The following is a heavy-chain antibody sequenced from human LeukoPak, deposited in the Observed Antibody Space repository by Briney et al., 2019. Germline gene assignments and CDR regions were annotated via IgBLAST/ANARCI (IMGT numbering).Heavy chain of an antibody. Sequence: SETLSLTCAVYSGSFSGYYWSWIRQPPGQGLEWIGEIYHSGSTNYNPSLKSRVTISVDTSKNQFSLKLSSVTAADTAVYYCARGFATMVRGVVFAFWGQGNPLTVSS. V-gene: IGHV4-34*01. CDR2: IYHSGST. CDR1: SGSFSGYY. D-gene: IGHD3-10*01. J-gene: IGHJ4*01. CDR3: ARGFATMVRGVVFAF.